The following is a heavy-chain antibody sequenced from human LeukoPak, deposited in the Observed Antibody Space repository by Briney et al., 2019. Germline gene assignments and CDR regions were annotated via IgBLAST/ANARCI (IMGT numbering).Heavy chain of an antibody. CDR2: IYYSGST. D-gene: IGHD5-18*01. CDR1: GGSISSYY. V-gene: IGHV4-59*01. J-gene: IGHJ4*02. CDR3: ARLTNTALMVYFDY. Sequence: SETRSLTCTVSGGSISSYYWSWIRQPPGKGLEWIGYIYYSGSTNYNPSLKSRVTISVDTSKNQFSLKLSSVTPADTAVYYCARLTNTALMVYFDYWGQGTLVTVSS.